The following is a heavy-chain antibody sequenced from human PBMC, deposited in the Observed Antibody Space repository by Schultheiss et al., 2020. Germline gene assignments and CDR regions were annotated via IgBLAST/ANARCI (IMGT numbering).Heavy chain of an antibody. D-gene: IGHD3-9*01. CDR2: ISNEAVST. V-gene: IGHV3-23*01. Sequence: GGSLRLSCAASGFTFSSYAMSWVRQAPGKGLEWVSGISNEAVSTYYADSVKGRFTISRDNSKNTLYLQMNSLRAEDTAVYYCAKDAMADYDILTGYFYYFDYWGQGTLVTVSS. CDR3: AKDAMADYDILTGYFYYFDY. CDR1: GFTFSSYA. J-gene: IGHJ4*02.